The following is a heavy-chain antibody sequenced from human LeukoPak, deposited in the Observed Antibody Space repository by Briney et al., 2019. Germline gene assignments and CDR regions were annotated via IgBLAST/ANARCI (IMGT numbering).Heavy chain of an antibody. D-gene: IGHD5-12*01. CDR2: ISGSGGST. J-gene: IGHJ3*01. CDR3: ARAVDIVATTPFDL. V-gene: IGHV3-23*01. Sequence: GGSLRLSCAASGFTFSSYAMSWVRQAPGKGLEWVSAISGSGGSTYYADSVKGRFTISRDNSKNTVYLDMNSLRAEDTAVYYCARAVDIVATTPFDLWGQGTMVTVSS. CDR1: GFTFSSYA.